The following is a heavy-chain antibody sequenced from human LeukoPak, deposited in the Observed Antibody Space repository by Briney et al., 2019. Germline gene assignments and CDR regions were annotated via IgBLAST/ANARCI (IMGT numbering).Heavy chain of an antibody. Sequence: ASVKVSCKASGYTFSTYDVIWVRQATGQGLEWMGWMNPNSGNTGYALKFRGRVTMTGDTSISTAYMELSSLISEDTAVYYCARAGSSSSPVPSDYWGQGTLVTVSS. D-gene: IGHD6-13*01. J-gene: IGHJ4*02. V-gene: IGHV1-8*01. CDR3: ARAGSSSSPVPSDY. CDR1: GYTFSTYD. CDR2: MNPNSGNT.